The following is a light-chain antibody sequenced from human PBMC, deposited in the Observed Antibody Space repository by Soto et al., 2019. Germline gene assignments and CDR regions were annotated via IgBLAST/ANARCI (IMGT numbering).Light chain of an antibody. Sequence: QSALTQPASVSGSPGQSITISCTGTSSDVGGYNYVSWYQQHPGKAPKLMIYDVSNRPSGVSNCFSGSKSGNTASLTISGLQAEDEADYYCSSYTSSKDVVFGGGTKLTVL. CDR2: DVS. V-gene: IGLV2-14*01. CDR1: SSDVGGYNY. CDR3: SSYTSSKDVV. J-gene: IGLJ2*01.